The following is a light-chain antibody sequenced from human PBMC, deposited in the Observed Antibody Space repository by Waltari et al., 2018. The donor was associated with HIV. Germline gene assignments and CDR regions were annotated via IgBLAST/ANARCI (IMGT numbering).Light chain of an antibody. CDR2: DVS. V-gene: IGLV2-14*01. Sequence: QSALTQPASVSGSPGQSIAISCTGTSSDVGGYHYVSWYQQYPGKAPKLMIYDVSKRPSGVSDRFSGSKSANTASLTISGLQAEDEADYCCGSYTSGSTYVFGSGTWVTVL. CDR3: GSYTSGSTYV. J-gene: IGLJ1*01. CDR1: SSDVGGYHY.